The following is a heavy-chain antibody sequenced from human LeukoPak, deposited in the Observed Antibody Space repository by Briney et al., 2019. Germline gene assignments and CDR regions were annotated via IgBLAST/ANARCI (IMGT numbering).Heavy chain of an antibody. CDR1: GFTFSSSA. V-gene: IGHV3-30*02. Sequence: GGSLRLSCAASGFTFSSSAMHWVRQAPGKGLECVSFIQFDGSYKHYSDSVKGRFTISRDNSKNTLYLEMNSLRPEDTAVYYCAAHCRGTACHRDYWGQGTLVTVSS. J-gene: IGHJ4*02. CDR3: AAHCRGTACHRDY. D-gene: IGHD2-2*01. CDR2: IQFDGSYK.